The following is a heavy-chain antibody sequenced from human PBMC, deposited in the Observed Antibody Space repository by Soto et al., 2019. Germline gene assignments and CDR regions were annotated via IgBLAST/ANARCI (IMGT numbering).Heavy chain of an antibody. V-gene: IGHV5-51*01. D-gene: IGHD3-3*01. J-gene: IGHJ6*02. Sequence: PGECLKNSSRGSGYSFTSYWIGWVRQMPGKGLEWMGIIYPGDSDTRYSPSFQGQVTISADKSISTAYLQWSSLKASDTAMYYCERRDEVWCGYYHFSLMYFCGQGTTVTVS. CDR3: ERRDEVWCGYYHFSLMYF. CDR2: IYPGDSDT. CDR1: GYSFTSYW.